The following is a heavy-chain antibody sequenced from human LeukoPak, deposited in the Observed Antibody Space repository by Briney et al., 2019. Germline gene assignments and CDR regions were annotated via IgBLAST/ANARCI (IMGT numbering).Heavy chain of an antibody. J-gene: IGHJ4*02. V-gene: IGHV1-18*01. CDR3: ARDLPVIPMVRGGFDY. Sequence: GASVKVSCKASGYTFTSYGISWVRQAPGQGLEWMGWISAYNGNTNYAQKLQGRVTMTTDTSTSTAYMELRSLRSDDTAVYYCARDLPVIPMVRGGFDYWGQGTLVTVSS. CDR1: GYTFTSYG. D-gene: IGHD3-10*01. CDR2: ISAYNGNT.